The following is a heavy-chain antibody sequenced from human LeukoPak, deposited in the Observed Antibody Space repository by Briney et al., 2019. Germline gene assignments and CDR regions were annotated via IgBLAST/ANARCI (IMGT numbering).Heavy chain of an antibody. V-gene: IGHV3-30*18. J-gene: IGHJ4*02. Sequence: GGSLRLSCAASGFPFSNYGMHWVRQAPGKGLEWVTVISADGIDKYYADSVKGRFTISRDNSKNTLYLQMSSLRPEDTAVYYCAKDKGREGDYWGQGNLVTVSS. CDR1: GFPFSNYG. CDR2: ISADGIDK. CDR3: AKDKGREGDY.